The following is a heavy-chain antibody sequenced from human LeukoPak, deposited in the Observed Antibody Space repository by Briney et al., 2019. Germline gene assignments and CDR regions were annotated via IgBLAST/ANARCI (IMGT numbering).Heavy chain of an antibody. CDR2: ISNFVSST. CDR1: GFTFSSYA. CDR3: AKDFYDFWSGFDY. J-gene: IGHJ4*02. D-gene: IGHD3-3*01. Sequence: GGSLRLSCAASGFTFSSYAMSWVRQAPGKGLEWVSTISNFVSSTYYADSVKGRFTISRDNSKNTVYLQMNSLRAEDTAVYYCAKDFYDFWSGFDYWGQGTLATVSS. V-gene: IGHV3-23*01.